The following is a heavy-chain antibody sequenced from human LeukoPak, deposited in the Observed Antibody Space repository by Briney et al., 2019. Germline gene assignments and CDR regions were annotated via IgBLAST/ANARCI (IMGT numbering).Heavy chain of an antibody. J-gene: IGHJ5*02. CDR1: GYTFTSYY. V-gene: IGHV1-46*01. CDR2: INPSGGST. Sequence: ASVKVSCKASGYTFTSYYMHWVRQAPGQGLEWMGIINPSGGSTSYAQKLQGRVTMTRDTSTSTVYMELSSLRSEDTAVYYCARDDYGDYLLNAWGQGTLVTVSS. CDR3: ARDDYGDYLLNA. D-gene: IGHD4-17*01.